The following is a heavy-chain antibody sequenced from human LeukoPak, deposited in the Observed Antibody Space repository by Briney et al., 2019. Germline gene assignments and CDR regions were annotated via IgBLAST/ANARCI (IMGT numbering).Heavy chain of an antibody. J-gene: IGHJ5*02. CDR3: ARDLCSSSSCPNNWIDP. CDR1: GDSLSNNRDA. V-gene: IGHV6-1*01. D-gene: IGHD2-2*01. Sequence: SQTLSLTFAISGDSLSNNRDAWNWIRQSPSRGLELLGRTYYRSKWYNDYAISVKGRITINRDTSKNQFSLQLNSVTPEDTAVYYCARDLCSSSSCPNNWIDPWGQGTLVTVSS. CDR2: TYYRSKWYN.